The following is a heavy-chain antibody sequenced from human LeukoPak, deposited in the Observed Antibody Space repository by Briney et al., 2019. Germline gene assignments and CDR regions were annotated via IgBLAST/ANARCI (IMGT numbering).Heavy chain of an antibody. Sequence: PSETLSLTCTVSGGSISSGGYYWSWIRQPPGKGLEWIGYIYHSGSTYYNPSLKSRVTISVDRSKNQFSLKLSSVTAADTAVYYCARVYDSSGYYRGDAFDIWGQGTMVTVSS. CDR3: ARVYDSSGYYRGDAFDI. J-gene: IGHJ3*02. V-gene: IGHV4-30-2*01. CDR1: GGSISSGGYY. CDR2: IYHSGST. D-gene: IGHD3-22*01.